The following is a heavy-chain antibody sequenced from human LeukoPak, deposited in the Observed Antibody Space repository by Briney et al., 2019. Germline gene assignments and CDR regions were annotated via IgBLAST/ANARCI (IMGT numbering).Heavy chain of an antibody. V-gene: IGHV1-8*03. D-gene: IGHD5-12*01. Sequence: ASVKVSCKASGYTFTSYDINWVRQATGQGLEWMGWTNPNSGNTGYAQKFQGRVTITRNTSISTAYMELSSLRSEDTAVYYCARGDSGYDDLGYGDPDLDYWYYMDVWGKGTTVTVSS. CDR3: ARGDSGYDDLGYGDPDLDYWYYMDV. CDR2: TNPNSGNT. CDR1: GYTFTSYD. J-gene: IGHJ6*03.